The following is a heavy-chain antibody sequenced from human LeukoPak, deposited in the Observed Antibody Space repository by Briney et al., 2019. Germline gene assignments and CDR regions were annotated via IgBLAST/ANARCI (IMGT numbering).Heavy chain of an antibody. D-gene: IGHD6-13*01. J-gene: IGHJ4*02. CDR3: ASVRSSLYFDY. CDR2: ISGSGGST. Sequence: GGSLRLSCEVSAFTFSSYAMSWVRQAPGKGLEWVSAISGSGGSTYYADSVKGRFTISRDNAKNSLYLQMNSLRAEDTAVYYCASVRSSLYFDYWGQGTLVTVSS. CDR1: AFTFSSYA. V-gene: IGHV3-23*01.